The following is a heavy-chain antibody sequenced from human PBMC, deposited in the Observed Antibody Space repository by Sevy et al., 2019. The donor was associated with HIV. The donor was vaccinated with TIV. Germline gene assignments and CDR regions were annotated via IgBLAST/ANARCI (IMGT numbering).Heavy chain of an antibody. Sequence: SETLSLTCTVSGGYINSYYWSWIRQPPGKGLGWIGYIFYSGSTNYNPSLKSRVTISVDTSKNQFSLKLTSVTAADTAVYYCARDHYDSSGFDYWGQGTLVTVSS. CDR3: ARDHYDSSGFDY. CDR1: GGYINSYY. D-gene: IGHD3-22*01. V-gene: IGHV4-59*01. CDR2: IFYSGST. J-gene: IGHJ4*02.